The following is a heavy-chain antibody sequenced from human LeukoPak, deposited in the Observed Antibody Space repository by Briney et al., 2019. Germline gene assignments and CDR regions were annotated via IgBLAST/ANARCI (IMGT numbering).Heavy chain of an antibody. CDR1: GFTFSSYS. CDR2: ISSSSYI. D-gene: IGHD2-2*01. Sequence: GGSLRLSCAASGFTFSSYSMNWVRQAPGKGLEWVSSISSSSYIYCADSVKGRFTISRDNAKNSLYLQMNSLRAEDTAVYYCARLGGIVVVPAAMFDYWGQGTLVTVSS. V-gene: IGHV3-21*01. J-gene: IGHJ4*02. CDR3: ARLGGIVVVPAAMFDY.